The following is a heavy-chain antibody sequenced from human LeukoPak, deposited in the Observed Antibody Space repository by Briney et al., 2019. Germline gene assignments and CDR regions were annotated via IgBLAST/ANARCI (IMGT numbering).Heavy chain of an antibody. CDR2: IIPIFGTA. CDR1: GGTFSSYA. J-gene: IGHJ3*02. V-gene: IGHV1-69*05. Sequence: GSSVKVSCKASGGTFSSYAISWVRQAPGQGLEWMGGIIPIFGTANYAQKFQGRVTITTDESTSTAYMELSSLRSEDTAVYYCARDPVPHDAFDIWGQGTMVTVSS. CDR3: ARDPVPHDAFDI.